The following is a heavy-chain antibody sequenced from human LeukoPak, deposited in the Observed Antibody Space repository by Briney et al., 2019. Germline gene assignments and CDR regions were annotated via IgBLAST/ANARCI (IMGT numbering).Heavy chain of an antibody. V-gene: IGHV5-51*01. J-gene: IGHJ6*03. D-gene: IGHD6-13*01. CDR1: GYSFTSYW. CDR3: ARQRTKSWYDLATFNYMDV. CDR2: IYPGDSDT. Sequence: GESLKISCKGSGYSFTSYWIGWVRQMPGKGLEWTGIIYPGDSDTRYSPSFQGQVTISADKSISTAYLQWSSLKASDTAIYYCARQRTKSWYDLATFNYMDVWGKGTTVTVSS.